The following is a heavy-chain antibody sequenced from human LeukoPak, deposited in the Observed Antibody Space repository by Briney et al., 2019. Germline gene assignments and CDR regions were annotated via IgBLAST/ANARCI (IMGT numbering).Heavy chain of an antibody. Sequence: SQTLSLTCAISGDSVSSKSAAWNWIRQSPSRGLEWLGRTYYRTKYGSMWYRQYGLSVQGRLTINPDTSMNQVSLQLKSVTPEDTAIYYCVRGGGNFDYWGRGTLVTVSS. J-gene: IGHJ4*02. CDR3: VRGGGNFDY. CDR1: GDSVSSKSAA. V-gene: IGHV6-1*01. CDR2: TYYRTKYGSMWYR.